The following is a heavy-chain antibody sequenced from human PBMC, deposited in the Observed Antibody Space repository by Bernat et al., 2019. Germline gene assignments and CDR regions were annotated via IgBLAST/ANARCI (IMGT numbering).Heavy chain of an antibody. CDR1: GDSVASSSAA. V-gene: IGHV6-1*01. CDR2: TYYRSKWYN. J-gene: IGHJ5*02. CDR3: ARSDSSTGRNWFDP. D-gene: IGHD2-2*01. Sequence: QVQLQQSGPGLVKPSQTLSLTCAISGDSVASSSAAWNWIRQSPSRGLAWLGRTYYRSKWYNDYAVSVKNRITINPDTCKNQFSLQLNAVTPEDTAVYYCARSDSSTGRNWFDPWGQGTLVTVSS.